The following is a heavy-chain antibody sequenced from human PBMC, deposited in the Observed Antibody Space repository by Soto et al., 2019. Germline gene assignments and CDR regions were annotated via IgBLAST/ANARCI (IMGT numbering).Heavy chain of an antibody. V-gene: IGHV1-2*02. J-gene: IGHJ4*02. CDR2: ISPHTGGT. D-gene: IGHD3-3*01. CDR3: ARGRVVIKGGPFDY. Sequence: ASVKVSCKASGYTFNRYYMHWVRQAPGPGLEWMGWISPHTGGTTYAQKFQGRVTMTRNTSISTAYMELSSLRSEDTAVYYCARGRVVIKGGPFDYWGQGTLVTVSS. CDR1: GYTFNRYY.